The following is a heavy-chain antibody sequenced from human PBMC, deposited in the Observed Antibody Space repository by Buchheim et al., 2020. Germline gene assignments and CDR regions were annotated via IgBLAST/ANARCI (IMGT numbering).Heavy chain of an antibody. CDR3: LREYSKSSGVRLDV. J-gene: IGHJ6*01. V-gene: IGHV4-4*02. Sequence: QVQLQESGPGLVLPSGTLSLTCGVSGDSINDRNWWSWVRQSPQKGLEWIAEIYHDGATHYNPSLRGRVTISVDKSNNQFSLKLKSVTAADTAIYYCLREYSKSSGVRLDVWGQGIT. D-gene: IGHD6-6*01. CDR2: IYHDGAT. CDR1: GDSINDRNW.